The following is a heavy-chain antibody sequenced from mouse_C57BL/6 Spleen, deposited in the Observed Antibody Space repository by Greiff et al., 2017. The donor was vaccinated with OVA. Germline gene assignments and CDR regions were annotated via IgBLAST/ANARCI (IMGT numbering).Heavy chain of an antibody. Sequence: QVQLQQPGAELVMPGASVKLSCKASGYTFTSYWMHWVKQRPGQGLEWIGEIDPSDSYTNYNQKFKGKSTLTVDKSSSTAYMQLSRLTSEDSAVNYCARFHGNYDYWGQGATLTVSS. CDR2: IDPSDSYT. CDR3: ARFHGNYDY. D-gene: IGHD2-1*01. CDR1: GYTFTSYW. J-gene: IGHJ2*01. V-gene: IGHV1-69*01.